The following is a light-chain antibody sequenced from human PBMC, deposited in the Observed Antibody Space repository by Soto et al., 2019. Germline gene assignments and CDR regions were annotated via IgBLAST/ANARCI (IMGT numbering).Light chain of an antibody. Sequence: QSVLTQPASVSGSPGQSIAISCTGSSSDVGIYNYVSWYQQHPGKVPKLIIYEVTNRPSGVSNRFSGSKSGNTASLTISGLQAEDEADYYCSSYTTSSTRVFGTGTKFTVL. CDR2: EVT. CDR3: SSYTTSSTRV. V-gene: IGLV2-14*01. J-gene: IGLJ1*01. CDR1: SSDVGIYNY.